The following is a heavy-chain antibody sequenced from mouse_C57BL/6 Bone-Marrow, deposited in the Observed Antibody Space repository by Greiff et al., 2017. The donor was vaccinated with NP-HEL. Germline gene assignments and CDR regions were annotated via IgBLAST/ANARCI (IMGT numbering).Heavy chain of an antibody. V-gene: IGHV5-6*01. Sequence: EVQGVESGGDLVKPGGSLKLSCAASGFTFSSYGMSWVRQTPDKRLEWVATISSGGCYTYYPDSVKGRFTISRDHAKNTLYLQMSSLKSEDTAMYYCARPNYYGSSFYYFDYWGQGTTLTVSS. CDR2: ISSGGCYT. J-gene: IGHJ2*01. CDR1: GFTFSSYG. CDR3: ARPNYYGSSFYYFDY. D-gene: IGHD1-1*01.